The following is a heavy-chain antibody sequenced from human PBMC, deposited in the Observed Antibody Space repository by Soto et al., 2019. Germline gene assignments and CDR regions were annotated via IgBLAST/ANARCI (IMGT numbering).Heavy chain of an antibody. J-gene: IGHJ6*02. CDR2: ISSSSSYI. Sequence: EVQLVESGGGLVKPGGSLRLSCAASGFTFSSYSMNWVRQAPGKGLEWVSSISSSSSYIYYADSVKGRFTISRDNAKNSLYLQMNSLRAEDTAVYYCARDRGIAAAGPYYYYGMDVWGQGTTVTVPS. D-gene: IGHD6-13*01. CDR1: GFTFSSYS. V-gene: IGHV3-21*01. CDR3: ARDRGIAAAGPYYYYGMDV.